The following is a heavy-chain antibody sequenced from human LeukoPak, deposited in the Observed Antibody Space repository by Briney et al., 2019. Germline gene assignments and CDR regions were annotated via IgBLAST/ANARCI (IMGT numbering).Heavy chain of an antibody. V-gene: IGHV1-69*05. CDR1: GYTFTSYA. J-gene: IGHJ4*02. D-gene: IGHD3-16*02. CDR2: IIPIFGTA. CDR3: ARDSLYYFDY. Sequence: SVKVSCKASGYTFTSYAISWVRQAPGQGLEWMGRIIPIFGTANYAQKFQGRVTITTDESTSTAYMELSSLRSEDTAVYYCARDSLYYFDYWGQGTLVTVSS.